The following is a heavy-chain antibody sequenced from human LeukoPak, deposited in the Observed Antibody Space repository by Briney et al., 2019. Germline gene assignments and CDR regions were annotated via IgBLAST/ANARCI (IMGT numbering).Heavy chain of an antibody. Sequence: GGSLRLSCAASGFTFADYAMHWVRQAPGKGLEWVSGISWNSGSIGYADSVKGRFTISRDNAKNSLYLQMNSLRAEDTALYYCAKDLLYWGQGTLVTVSS. CDR3: AKDLLY. V-gene: IGHV3-9*01. J-gene: IGHJ4*02. CDR1: GFTFADYA. CDR2: ISWNSGSI. D-gene: IGHD2/OR15-2a*01.